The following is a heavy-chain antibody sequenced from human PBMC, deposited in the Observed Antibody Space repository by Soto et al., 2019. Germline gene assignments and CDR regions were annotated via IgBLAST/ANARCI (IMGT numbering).Heavy chain of an antibody. D-gene: IGHD3-10*01. J-gene: IGHJ4*02. Sequence: PSEIPCLTCSVSGGSISSGRHSGCGSRQPPGKGLECIGFIYPSGNTYYNPPLRSRVTISVDRSKNQFSMKLNSVSAADSAVYYCARLHVGSYSDSWGQGTLVTVSS. V-gene: IGHV4-30-2*01. CDR1: GGSISSGRHS. CDR2: IYPSGNT. CDR3: ARLHVGSYSDS.